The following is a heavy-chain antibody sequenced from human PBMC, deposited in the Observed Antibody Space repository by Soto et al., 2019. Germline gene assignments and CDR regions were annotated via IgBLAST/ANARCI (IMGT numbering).Heavy chain of an antibody. D-gene: IGHD3-10*01. CDR3: ARDREYDGSGSRYYYYGMDV. CDR2: IYYSGST. Sequence: PSETLSLTCTVSGGSISSYYWSWIRQPPGKGLEWIGYIYYSGSTNYNPSLKSRVTISVDTSKNQCSLKLSSVTGADTAVYYCARDREYDGSGSRYYYYGMDVWGQGTTVTVSS. CDR1: GGSISSYY. J-gene: IGHJ6*02. V-gene: IGHV4-59*01.